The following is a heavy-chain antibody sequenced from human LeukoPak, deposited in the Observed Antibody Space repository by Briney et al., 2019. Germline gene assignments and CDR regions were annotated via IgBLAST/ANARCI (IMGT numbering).Heavy chain of an antibody. CDR1: GFTFSSYG. CDR2: IRYDGSNK. D-gene: IGHD3-16*01. J-gene: IGHJ3*02. CDR3: AKALGLRSVFDI. V-gene: IGHV3-30*02. Sequence: GGSLRLSCAAAGFTFSSYGKHWVRQAPGKGLEWVAFIRYDGSNKYYADSVKGRFTISRDNSKNTLYLQMNSLRAEDTAVYYCAKALGLRSVFDIWGQGTMVTVSS.